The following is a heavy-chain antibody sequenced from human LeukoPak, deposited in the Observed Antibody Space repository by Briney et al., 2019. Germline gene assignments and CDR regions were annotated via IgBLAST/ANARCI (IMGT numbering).Heavy chain of an antibody. CDR3: SKEEWARRSVHGTDV. CDR1: GFTFSTNA. D-gene: IGHD6-25*01. CDR2: MRGSGGST. V-gene: IGHV3-23*01. Sequence: GGSLRLFCAASGFTFSTNAMSWVRQAPGKGLDWFSGMRGSGGSTDYADSVKGRFSISRDNSKNRLYLQMNSLRDEETAVYYCSKEEWARRSVHGTDVWGQGTTVTVSS. J-gene: IGHJ6*02.